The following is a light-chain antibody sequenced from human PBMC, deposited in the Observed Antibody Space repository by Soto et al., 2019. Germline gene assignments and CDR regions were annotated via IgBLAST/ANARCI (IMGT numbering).Light chain of an antibody. J-gene: IGKJ1*01. Sequence: IVLTQSPATLYLSPGERATLFXRASPSVRSSYLAWYQHKPXQAPRXXXDGXSSRATGSPDRLSGSGSGTDFTLTISRLEPEDFAVYYCQQYGSATRTFGQGTKVDIK. CDR3: QQYGSATRT. V-gene: IGKV3-20*01. CDR2: GXS. CDR1: PSVRSSY.